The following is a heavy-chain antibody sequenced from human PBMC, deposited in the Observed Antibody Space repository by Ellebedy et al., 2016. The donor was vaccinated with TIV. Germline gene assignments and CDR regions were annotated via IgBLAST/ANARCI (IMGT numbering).Heavy chain of an antibody. V-gene: IGHV1-8*01. CDR1: GYTFTSYD. Sequence: AASVKVSCKASGYTFTSYDINWVRQATGQGLEWMGWMNPNSGNTGYAQKFQGRVTMTTNTSTTTVYMELRSLRSDDTAVYYCARDYPYYESGNYWGQGTLVTVSS. CDR2: MNPNSGNT. D-gene: IGHD3-22*01. J-gene: IGHJ4*02. CDR3: ARDYPYYESGNY.